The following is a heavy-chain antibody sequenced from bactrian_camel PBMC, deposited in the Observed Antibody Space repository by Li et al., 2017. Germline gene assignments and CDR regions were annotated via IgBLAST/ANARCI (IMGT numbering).Heavy chain of an antibody. Sequence: VQLVESGGGLVQPGGSLRLSCVASGSTLSSYAMNWVRQAPGKGREGVAAIYNYGLSTIYHDDVKGRFTISRDGAKNTVHLEMSSLGPEDTAVYYCITFFSRAGGTYLADADFGYWGQGTQVTVS. CDR3: ITFFSRAGGTYLADADFGY. CDR1: GSTLSSYA. CDR2: IYNYGLST. V-gene: IGHV3S40*01. D-gene: IGHD7*01. J-gene: IGHJ6*01.